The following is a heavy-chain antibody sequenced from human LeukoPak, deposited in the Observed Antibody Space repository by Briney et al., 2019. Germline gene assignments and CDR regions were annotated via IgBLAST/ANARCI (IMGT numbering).Heavy chain of an antibody. V-gene: IGHV3-66*02. CDR1: GSTVGSNH. Sequence: GGSLRLSCAASGSTVGSNHLTWVRQAPGKGLEWVSIFYYAGTIYYADSVKGRFTVSRDNSKNTLYLQMNSLRPEDTAVYYCGRGYSVCYHVCDDWGPGTLVTVSS. CDR2: FYYAGTI. J-gene: IGHJ4*02. D-gene: IGHD1-26*01. CDR3: GRGYSVCYHVCDD.